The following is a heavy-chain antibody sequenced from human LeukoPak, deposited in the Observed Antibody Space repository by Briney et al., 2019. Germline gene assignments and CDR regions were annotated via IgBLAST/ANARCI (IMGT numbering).Heavy chain of an antibody. D-gene: IGHD2-2*01. Sequence: GGSLRLSCTASGFTFSSYWMHWVRQAPGKGLVWVSRINSDGSSTTYADSVKGRFTISRDNAKNTLYLQMNSLRAEDTSVYYCARASCSDTSCSYLFDYWGQGTLVTVSS. J-gene: IGHJ4*02. CDR2: INSDGSST. CDR1: GFTFSSYW. CDR3: ARASCSDTSCSYLFDY. V-gene: IGHV3-74*01.